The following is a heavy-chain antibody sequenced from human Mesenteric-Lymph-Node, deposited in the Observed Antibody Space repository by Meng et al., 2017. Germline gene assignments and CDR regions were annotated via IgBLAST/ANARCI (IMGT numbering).Heavy chain of an antibody. CDR3: ARPPADYYYGMDV. J-gene: IGHJ6*02. CDR1: GYTFTGYY. V-gene: IGHV1-2*06. CDR2: INPNSGGT. Sequence: AAVTVSCKASGYTFTGYYMHWVRQAPGQGLEWMGRINPNSGGTNYAQKFQGRVTMTRDSSISTAYMELSRLRSDDTAVYYCARPPADYYYGMDVWGQGTTVTVSS.